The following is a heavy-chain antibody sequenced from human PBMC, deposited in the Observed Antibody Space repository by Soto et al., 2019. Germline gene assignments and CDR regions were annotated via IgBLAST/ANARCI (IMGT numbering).Heavy chain of an antibody. D-gene: IGHD6-19*01. V-gene: IGHV1-2*02. CDR2: INPNSGGT. CDR3: ARHKEVAGTREGMDV. J-gene: IGHJ6*02. CDR1: GYTFTGYY. Sequence: GASVKVSCKASGYTFTGYYMHWVRQAPGQGLEWMGWINPNSGGTNYAQKFQGRVTMTRDTSISTAYMELSRLRSDDTAVYYCARHKEVAGTREGMDVWGQGTTVTVSS.